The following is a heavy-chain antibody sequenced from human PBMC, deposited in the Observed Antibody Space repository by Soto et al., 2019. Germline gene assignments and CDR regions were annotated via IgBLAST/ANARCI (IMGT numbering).Heavy chain of an antibody. Sequence: EVQLVESGGGLVQPGRSLRLSCAASGFTFDDYAMHWVRQAPGKGLEWVSGISWNSGSIGYADSVKGRFTISRDNAKNSLYLQMNSLRAEDTALYYCAKDLYGSGSYGHHGAFDIWGQGTMVTVSS. V-gene: IGHV3-9*01. D-gene: IGHD3-10*01. J-gene: IGHJ3*02. CDR1: GFTFDDYA. CDR3: AKDLYGSGSYGHHGAFDI. CDR2: ISWNSGSI.